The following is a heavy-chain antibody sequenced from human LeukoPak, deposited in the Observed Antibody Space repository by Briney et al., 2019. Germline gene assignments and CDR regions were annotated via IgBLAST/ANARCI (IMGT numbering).Heavy chain of an antibody. CDR3: ARDLLTYYDFWSGYYNDDAFDI. Sequence: PGGSLRLSCAASGFTFSSYGMHWVRQAPGKGLEWVAVIWYDGSNKYYADSVKGRFTISRDNAKNSLYLQMNSLRAEDTAVYYCARDLLTYYDFWSGYYNDDAFDIWGQGTMVTVSS. V-gene: IGHV3-33*01. CDR1: GFTFSSYG. D-gene: IGHD3-3*01. CDR2: IWYDGSNK. J-gene: IGHJ3*02.